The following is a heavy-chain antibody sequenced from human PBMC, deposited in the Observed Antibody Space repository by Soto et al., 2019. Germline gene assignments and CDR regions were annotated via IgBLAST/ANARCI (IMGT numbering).Heavy chain of an antibody. CDR2: IIPIFGTA. D-gene: IGHD5-18*01. CDR1: GGTFSSYA. V-gene: IGHV1-69*01. CDR3: ARIGLGYSYGYEGVPFDP. Sequence: QVQLVQSGAEVKKPGSSVKVSCKASGGTFSSYAISWVRQAPGQGLEWMGGIIPIFGTANYAQKFQGRVTITADESTSTAYMELSSLRSEDTAVYYCARIGLGYSYGYEGVPFDPWGKGTLVTVSS. J-gene: IGHJ5*02.